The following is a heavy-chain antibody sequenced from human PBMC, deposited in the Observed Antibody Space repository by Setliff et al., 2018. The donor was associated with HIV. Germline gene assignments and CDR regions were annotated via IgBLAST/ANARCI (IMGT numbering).Heavy chain of an antibody. J-gene: IGHJ6*02. CDR3: ARDGRAVTSLMVVVSLKNGMDV. CDR2: VDPSGGST. Sequence: KVSCKASGYIFTSYYMHWLRQVPGQGLEWMGIVDPSGGSTHYAQKFEGRVTMTRDTSTSTFHMELSSLTSEDRAIYYCARDGRAVTSLMVVVSLKNGMDVWGQGTTVTVSS. V-gene: IGHV1-46*01. D-gene: IGHD3-22*01. CDR1: GYIFTSYY.